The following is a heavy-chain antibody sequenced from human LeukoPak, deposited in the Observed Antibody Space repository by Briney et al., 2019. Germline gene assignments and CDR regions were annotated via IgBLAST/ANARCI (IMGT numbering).Heavy chain of an antibody. CDR3: AKGRKLLPPRGAFDY. J-gene: IGHJ4*02. Sequence: GGSLRLSCSASGFTFNTYWMSWVRQAPGKGLQWVANVRPDGREQRYADSVKGRFTISRDNSKNTLYLQMNSLRAEDTAVYYCAKGRKLLPPRGAFDYWGQGTLVTVSS. D-gene: IGHD3-22*01. CDR1: GFTFNTYW. V-gene: IGHV3-7*01. CDR2: VRPDGREQ.